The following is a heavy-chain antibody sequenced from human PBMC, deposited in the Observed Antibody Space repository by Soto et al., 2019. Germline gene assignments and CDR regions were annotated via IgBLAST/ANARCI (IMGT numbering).Heavy chain of an antibody. Sequence: GGSLRLSCAASGFTFSSYEMNWVRQAPGKGLEWVSYISSSGSTIYYADSVKGRFTISRDNAKNSLYLQVNSLRAEDTAVYYCARDCMVRGIVDAFDIWGQGTMVTVSS. CDR1: GFTFSSYE. J-gene: IGHJ3*02. V-gene: IGHV3-48*03. D-gene: IGHD3-10*01. CDR3: ARDCMVRGIVDAFDI. CDR2: ISSSGSTI.